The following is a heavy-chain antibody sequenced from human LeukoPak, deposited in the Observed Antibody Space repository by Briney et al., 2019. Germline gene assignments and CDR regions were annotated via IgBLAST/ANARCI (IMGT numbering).Heavy chain of an antibody. Sequence: LSLTCTVSGNSISSGDNYWSWVRQAPGKGLEWVSVIYSGGGTNYADSVKGRFTISRDNSKNTLYLQMNSLRAEDTAVYYCASPYYYASGSFDVWGQGTLVTVSS. V-gene: IGHV3-53*01. CDR3: ASPYYYASGSFDV. CDR2: IYSGGGT. D-gene: IGHD3-10*01. J-gene: IGHJ4*02. CDR1: GNSISSGDNY.